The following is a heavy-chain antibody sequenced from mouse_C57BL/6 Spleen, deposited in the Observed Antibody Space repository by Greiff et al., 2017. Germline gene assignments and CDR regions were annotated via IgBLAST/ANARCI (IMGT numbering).Heavy chain of an antibody. Sequence: EVHLVESGGGLVKPGGSLKLSCAASGFTFSSYAMSGARQTPEKKLEWVATLSDGGSYTSSPDNVKGRFTISIDNAKNNLYLQMSHLKSEDTAMYYCARDQSYSNLYWYFDVWGTGTTVTVSS. V-gene: IGHV5-4*01. D-gene: IGHD2-5*01. CDR2: LSDGGSYT. CDR3: ARDQSYSNLYWYFDV. CDR1: GFTFSSYA. J-gene: IGHJ1*03.